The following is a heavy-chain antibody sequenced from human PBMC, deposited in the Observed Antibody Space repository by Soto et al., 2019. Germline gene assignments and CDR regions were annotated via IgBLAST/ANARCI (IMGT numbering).Heavy chain of an antibody. D-gene: IGHD1-26*01. CDR3: ARDGIVGAPGWFDP. V-gene: IGHV1-3*01. CDR1: GYTFTTYG. Sequence: ASVKVSCKASGYTFTTYGISWVRQAPGQGLEWMGWINAGNGNTKYSQKFQGRVTITRDTSASTAYMELSSLRSEDTAVYYCARDGIVGAPGWFDPWGQGTLVTVSS. CDR2: INAGNGNT. J-gene: IGHJ5*02.